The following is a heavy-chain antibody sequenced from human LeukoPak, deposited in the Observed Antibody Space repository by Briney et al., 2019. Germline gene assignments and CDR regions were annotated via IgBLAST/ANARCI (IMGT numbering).Heavy chain of an antibody. V-gene: IGHV3-30*18. CDR2: ISFDGSNQ. Sequence: GGSLRLSCAASGFTFSSFGMHWVRQAPGQGLEWVAVISFDGSNQCYADSVKGRFTIYRDNFKNTVYLQMNSLRAEETAVYYCAKSHPPTVTTEEGEYLQHWGQGTLVTVSS. CDR3: AKSHPPTVTTEEGEYLQH. CDR1: GFTFSSFG. J-gene: IGHJ1*01. D-gene: IGHD4-17*01.